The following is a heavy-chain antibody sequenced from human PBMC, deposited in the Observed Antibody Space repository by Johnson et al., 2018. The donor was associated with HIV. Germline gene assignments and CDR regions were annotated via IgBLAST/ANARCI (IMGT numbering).Heavy chain of an antibody. D-gene: IGHD3-3*01. CDR1: GFTFSSYG. CDR3: AKSPRFTIFGSDAFDI. CDR2: ISGSGGST. J-gene: IGHJ3*02. Sequence: VQLVESGGGVVQPGGSLRLSCAASGFTFSSYGMHWVRQAPGKGLEWVSTISGSGGSTYYADSVKGRFTISRDNSKNTLYLQMNSLRAEDTAVYYCAKSPRFTIFGSDAFDIWGQGTMVTVSS. V-gene: IGHV3-23*04.